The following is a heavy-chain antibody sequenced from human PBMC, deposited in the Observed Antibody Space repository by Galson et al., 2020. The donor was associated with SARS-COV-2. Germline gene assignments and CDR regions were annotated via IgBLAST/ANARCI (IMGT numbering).Heavy chain of an antibody. D-gene: IGHD3-9*01. J-gene: IGHJ6*02. CDR1: GYTFTDYY. Sequence: ASVKVSCKASGYTFTDYYIHWVRQAPGQGLEWMGWINPTSGGTNYAQKFEGRVTMTSDTSITTAYMELSRLRADDTAVYYCARLRYYDVLTGYIVDVWGQGTMVTVSS. CDR3: ARLRYYDVLTGYIVDV. CDR2: INPTSGGT. V-gene: IGHV1-2*02.